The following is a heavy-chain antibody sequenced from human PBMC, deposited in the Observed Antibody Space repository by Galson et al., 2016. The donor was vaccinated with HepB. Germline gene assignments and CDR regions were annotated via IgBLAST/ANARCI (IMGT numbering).Heavy chain of an antibody. D-gene: IGHD3-10*01. J-gene: IGHJ5*02. CDR3: ARDLSTSWFMGWFDT. V-gene: IGHV3-53*01. CDR2: IYSGGDT. Sequence: LRLSCAASGFSVVSNYMSWVRQPPGKGLEWVAVIYSGGDTYYADSVEGRFSISRDNSNNTVHLQMNSLRTEDTAVYYCARDLSTSWFMGWFDTWGQGTLFTVSS. CDR1: GFSVVSNY.